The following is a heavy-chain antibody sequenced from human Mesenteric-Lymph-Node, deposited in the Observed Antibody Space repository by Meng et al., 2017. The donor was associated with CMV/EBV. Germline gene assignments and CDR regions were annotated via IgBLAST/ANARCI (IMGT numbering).Heavy chain of an antibody. J-gene: IGHJ4*02. V-gene: IGHV3-21*01. CDR3: ARGGSTTGTGYY. D-gene: IGHD1-1*01. Sequence: SCAASRFTFSSYTLTWVRQPPGKGLEWVSSISSSSSFIYYADSVKGRFTISRDNAKSSLYLQMNSLRAEDTAVYYCARGGSTTGTGYYWGQGTLVTVSS. CDR2: ISSSSSFI. CDR1: RFTFSSYT.